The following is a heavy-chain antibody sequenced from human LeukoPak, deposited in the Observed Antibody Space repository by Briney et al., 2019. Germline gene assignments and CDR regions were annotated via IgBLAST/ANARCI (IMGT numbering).Heavy chain of an antibody. CDR1: GGTFSSYA. D-gene: IGHD3-3*01. Sequence: SVNVSCKASGGTFSSYAISWVRQAPGQGLEWMGGIIPIFGTANYAQKFQGRVTITADESTSTAYMELSSLRSEDTAVYYCARAVERLGAGLFFDYWGQGTLVTVSS. V-gene: IGHV1-69*13. J-gene: IGHJ4*02. CDR2: IIPIFGTA. CDR3: ARAVERLGAGLFFDY.